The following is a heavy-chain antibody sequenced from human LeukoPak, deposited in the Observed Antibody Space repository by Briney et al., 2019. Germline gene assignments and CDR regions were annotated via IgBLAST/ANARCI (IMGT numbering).Heavy chain of an antibody. J-gene: IGHJ4*02. V-gene: IGHV3-21*01. CDR1: GFTFRNYG. D-gene: IGHD1-26*01. CDR3: ARDLLGWELHYFDY. Sequence: GSLRLSCAASGFTFRNYGMHWVRPAPGRGLEWVSSISTSSIYIYYADSVKGRFSISRDNAKNSLYLQMNSLRAEDTAVYYCARDLLGWELHYFDYWGQGTLVTVSS. CDR2: ISTSSIYI.